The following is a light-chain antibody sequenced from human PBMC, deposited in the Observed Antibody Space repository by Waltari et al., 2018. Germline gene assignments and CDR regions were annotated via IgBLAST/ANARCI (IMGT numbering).Light chain of an antibody. CDR1: QSVSGY. Sequence: ELVLTQSPATLSLSPGEIATLSCRASQSVSGYLAWYQQKPGQAPRLLIYDASIRANGIPDRFSGSGSGTDFTVTISSLEPEDFAVYYCHHLTNWPEFTFGPGTKVDVK. J-gene: IGKJ3*01. CDR2: DAS. CDR3: HHLTNWPEFT. V-gene: IGKV3-11*01.